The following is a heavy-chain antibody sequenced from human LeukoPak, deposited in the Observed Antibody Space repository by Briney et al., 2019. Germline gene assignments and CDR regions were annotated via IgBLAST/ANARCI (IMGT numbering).Heavy chain of an antibody. J-gene: IGHJ4*02. D-gene: IGHD3-22*01. CDR3: ARDGYYYDGTFEY. Sequence: SETLSLTCAVSGYSISRGYFWAWIRQAPGKGPEWIGSISHSGSSYSNPSLKSRVIVSVDTSNNQFSLRLTSVTAADTATYYCARDGYYYDGTFEYWGQGIRVAVSS. CDR2: ISHSGSS. V-gene: IGHV4-38-2*02. CDR1: GYSISRGYF.